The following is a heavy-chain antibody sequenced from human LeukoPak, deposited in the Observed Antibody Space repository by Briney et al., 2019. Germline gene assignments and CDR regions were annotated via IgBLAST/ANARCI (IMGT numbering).Heavy chain of an antibody. CDR1: GGSFSGYY. Sequence: SETLSLTCAVYGGSFSGYYWSWIRQPPGKGLEWIGEINHSGSTNYNPSLKSRVTISVDTSKNQFSLKLSSVTAADTAVYYCARLPSLSSSWPYYYYYYMDVWGKGTTVTISS. CDR2: INHSGST. D-gene: IGHD6-13*01. V-gene: IGHV4-34*01. CDR3: ARLPSLSSSWPYYYYYYMDV. J-gene: IGHJ6*03.